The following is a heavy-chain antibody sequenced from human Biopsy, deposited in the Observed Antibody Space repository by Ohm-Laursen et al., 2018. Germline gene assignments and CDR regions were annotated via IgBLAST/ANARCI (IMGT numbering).Heavy chain of an antibody. V-gene: IGHV1-18*01. CDR2: ISTYNGNT. CDR3: ARGGTLVVVPTAVLHSFDI. Sequence: GASVKVSCKASGYTFSSYGINWVRQAPGQGLEWLRWISTYNGNTNYAQNLQGRVTMTTDTSTSTAYMELRSLRSDDTAVYYCARGGTLVVVPTAVLHSFDIWGQGTMVTVSS. J-gene: IGHJ3*02. CDR1: GYTFSSYG. D-gene: IGHD2-2*01.